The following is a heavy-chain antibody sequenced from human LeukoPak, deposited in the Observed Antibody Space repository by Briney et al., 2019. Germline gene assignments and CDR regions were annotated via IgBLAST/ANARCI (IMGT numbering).Heavy chain of an antibody. D-gene: IGHD6-13*01. Sequence: SCKASGYTFTSYGISWVRQAPGKGLEWVSAISGSGGSTYYADSVKGRFTISRDNSKNTLYLQMNSLRAEDTAVYYCAKDLRVAAAGTFVYWGQGTLVTVSS. CDR1: GYTFTSYG. CDR2: ISGSGGST. J-gene: IGHJ4*02. CDR3: AKDLRVAAAGTFVY. V-gene: IGHV3-23*01.